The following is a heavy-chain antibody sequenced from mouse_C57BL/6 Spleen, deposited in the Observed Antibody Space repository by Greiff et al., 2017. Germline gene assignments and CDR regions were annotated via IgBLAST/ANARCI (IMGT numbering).Heavy chain of an antibody. J-gene: IGHJ1*03. CDR2: ISGGGGNT. Sequence: EVKVVESGGGLVKPGGSLKLSCAASGFTFSSYTMSWVRQTPEKRLEWVATISGGGGNTYYPDSVKGRFTISRDNAKNTLYLQMSSLRSEDTALYYCARPPTYDYDEWYFDVWGTGTTVTVSS. D-gene: IGHD2-4*01. CDR3: ARPPTYDYDEWYFDV. CDR1: GFTFSSYT. V-gene: IGHV5-9*01.